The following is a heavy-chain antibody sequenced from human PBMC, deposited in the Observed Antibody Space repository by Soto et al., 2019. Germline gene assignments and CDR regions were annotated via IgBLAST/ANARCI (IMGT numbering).Heavy chain of an antibody. V-gene: IGHV1-24*01. Sequence: ASVKVSCKVSGYTLTELSMHWVRQAPGKGLEWMGGFDPEDGETIYAQKFQGRVTMTEDTSTDTAYMELSSLRSEDTAVYYCATNLEMATISGYWGQGXLVTVSS. D-gene: IGHD5-12*01. J-gene: IGHJ4*02. CDR2: FDPEDGET. CDR3: ATNLEMATISGY. CDR1: GYTLTELS.